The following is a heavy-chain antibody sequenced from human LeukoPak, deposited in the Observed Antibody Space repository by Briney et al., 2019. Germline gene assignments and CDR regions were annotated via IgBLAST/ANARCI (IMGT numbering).Heavy chain of an antibody. CDR3: AREAVGHDFWSGYSQPI. CDR2: IYYSGST. V-gene: IGHV4-59*01. Sequence: SETLSLTCTVSGGSISSYYWSWIRQPPGKGLEWIGYIYYSGSTNYNPSLKSRVTISVDTSKNQFSLKLSSVTAADTAVYYCAREAVGHDFWSGYSQPIWGQGTMVTVPS. CDR1: GGSISSYY. J-gene: IGHJ3*02. D-gene: IGHD3-3*01.